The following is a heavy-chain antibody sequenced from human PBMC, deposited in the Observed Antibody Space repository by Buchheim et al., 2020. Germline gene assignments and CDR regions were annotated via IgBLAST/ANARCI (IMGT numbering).Heavy chain of an antibody. CDR2: IWSDGSNK. CDR3: ARDRSDGSGSYYMDV. CDR1: GFRFSGYG. J-gene: IGHJ6*03. V-gene: IGHV3-33*01. Sequence: QVQLVESGGGVVQPGTSLRLSCAASGFRFSGYGMHWVRQTPGKGLEWVAVIWSDGSNKYYADSVRGRFTISRDNSKNRLSLQMNSLRAEDTDVYYCARDRSDGSGSYYMDVWGKGTT. D-gene: IGHD3-10*01.